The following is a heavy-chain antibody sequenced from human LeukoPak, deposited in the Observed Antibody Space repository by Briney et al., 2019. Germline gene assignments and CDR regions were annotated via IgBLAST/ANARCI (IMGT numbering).Heavy chain of an antibody. V-gene: IGHV1-69*01. CDR1: GGTFISYA. D-gene: IGHD3-22*01. CDR2: IIPIFGTA. CDR3: ARSWDSSGYFDY. Sequence: ASVKVSCKASGGTFISYAISWVRQAPGQGLEGMGGIIPIFGTANYAQKFQGRVAITADESTSTAYMELSSLRSEDTAVYYCARSWDSSGYFDYWGQGTLVTVSS. J-gene: IGHJ4*02.